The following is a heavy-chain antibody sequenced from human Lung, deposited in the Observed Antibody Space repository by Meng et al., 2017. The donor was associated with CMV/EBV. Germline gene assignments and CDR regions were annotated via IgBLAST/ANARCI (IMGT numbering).Heavy chain of an antibody. CDR1: GGTFSSYT. CDR2: IIPILGIA. V-gene: IGHV1-69*02. D-gene: IGHD2-2*01. CDR3: ARTPNRYCSSTSCDGRYYGMDV. J-gene: IGHJ6*02. Sequence: SVKVSCKASGGTFSSYTISWVRQAPGQGLEWMGRIIPILGIANYAQKFQGRVTITADKSPSTAYMELSSLRSEDTAVYYCARTPNRYCSSTSCDGRYYGMDVWGQGTTVTVSS.